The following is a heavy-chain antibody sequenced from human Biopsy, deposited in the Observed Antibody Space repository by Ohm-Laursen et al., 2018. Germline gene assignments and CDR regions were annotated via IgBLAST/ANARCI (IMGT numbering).Heavy chain of an antibody. J-gene: IGHJ5*02. CDR3: ARGDYFDSNGYFWFDP. CDR1: GGSISSGGSY. CDR2: IFNSANT. D-gene: IGHD3-22*01. V-gene: IGHV4-31*01. Sequence: SQTLSLTCLVSGGSISSGGSYWSWIRQRPGKGLEWIGYIFNSANTYYNPSLKNLITISGDTSKNQFSLKLNSVTAADTAVYYCARGDYFDSNGYFWFDPWGQGTLVTVSS.